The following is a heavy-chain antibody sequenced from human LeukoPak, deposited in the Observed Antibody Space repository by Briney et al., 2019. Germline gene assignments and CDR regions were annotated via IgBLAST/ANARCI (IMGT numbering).Heavy chain of an antibody. V-gene: IGHV1-3*01. Sequence: ASVKVSCKASGYTFTTYAMHWVRQAPGQRLEWMGWINVGNGKTKYSQKFQGRVTITRDTSASTAYMELSSLRSEDTAVYYCARDLGSGSRGPYDYWGQGTLVTVSS. D-gene: IGHD1-26*01. CDR3: ARDLGSGSRGPYDY. J-gene: IGHJ4*02. CDR1: GYTFTTYA. CDR2: INVGNGKT.